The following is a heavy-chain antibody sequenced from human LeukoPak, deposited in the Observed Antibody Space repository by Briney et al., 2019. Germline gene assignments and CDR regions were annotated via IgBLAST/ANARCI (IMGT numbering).Heavy chain of an antibody. V-gene: IGHV4-59*08. CDR2: VHSSGST. CDR1: GGSMSGQF. J-gene: IGHJ2*01. CDR3: ARHASLSPWYFDL. Sequence: SETLSLTCTVSGGSMSGQFWSWYRQPPGKGLEWIGYVHSSGSTNYNPSLKSRVTISVDTSKNQFSLKLSSVTAADTAQHYCARHASLSPWYFDLWGRGTLVTVSS. D-gene: IGHD3-16*01.